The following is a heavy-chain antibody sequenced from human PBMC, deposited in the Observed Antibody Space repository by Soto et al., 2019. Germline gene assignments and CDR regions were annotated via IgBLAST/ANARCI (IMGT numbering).Heavy chain of an antibody. J-gene: IGHJ4*02. V-gene: IGHV4-39*01. CDR1: DDSINSDKYY. CDR2: IYYRGNA. D-gene: IGHD3-9*01. Sequence: PSETLSLTCSVSDDSINSDKYYWGWIRQPPGKGVEWIGSIYYRGNAYYNPSLQTRVTISLDKSKSQFSLKLNSVTAADSAVYFCARLEGLATISYYFDFWGPGALVTVPS. CDR3: ARLEGLATISYYFDF.